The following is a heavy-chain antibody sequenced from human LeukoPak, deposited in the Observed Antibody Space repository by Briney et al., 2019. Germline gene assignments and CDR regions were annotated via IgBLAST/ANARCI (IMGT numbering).Heavy chain of an antibody. CDR1: GYTFTSYG. CDR3: ARGYRLSAYSSSWYSALKNTVKYGTRALGFDY. D-gene: IGHD6-13*01. Sequence: GASVKVSCKTSGYTFTSYGISWVRQAPGQGLQWMGWISAYSGNTNYAQKLQGRVTMTTDTSTSTAYMELRSLRSDDTAVYYCARGYRLSAYSSSWYSALKNTVKYGTRALGFDYWGQGTLVTVSS. CDR2: ISAYSGNT. V-gene: IGHV1-18*01. J-gene: IGHJ4*02.